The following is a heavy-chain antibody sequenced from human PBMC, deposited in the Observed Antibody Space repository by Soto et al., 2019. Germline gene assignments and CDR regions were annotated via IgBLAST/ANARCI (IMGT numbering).Heavy chain of an antibody. D-gene: IGHD6-19*01. CDR1: GFTFSNHW. V-gene: IGHV3-74*01. CDR3: ARGYSSGPDY. Sequence: EVQLGESGGGLVQPGGSLRLSCAASGFTFSNHWMHWVRQAPGKGLEWVSRINSDGSTTTYADSVKGRFTIFRHNAKNTLYLQLNSLRAEDTALYYCARGYSSGPDYWGQGTLVTVSA. J-gene: IGHJ4*02. CDR2: INSDGSTT.